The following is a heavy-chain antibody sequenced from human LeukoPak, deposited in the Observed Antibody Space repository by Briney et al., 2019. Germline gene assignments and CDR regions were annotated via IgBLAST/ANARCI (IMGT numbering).Heavy chain of an antibody. CDR1: GDTFTRYY. D-gene: IGHD3-3*01. Sequence: ASVKVSCEASGDTFTRYYIHWMRQAPGQGLEWRGIINPTGDDTRYEQRFQGRVTMTRDTSTSTVYMELSSLRSEDTAIYYCARDTLRITIFGVGGNGFDIWGQGTMATVSS. CDR2: INPTGDDT. V-gene: IGHV1-46*01. CDR3: ARDTLRITIFGVGGNGFDI. J-gene: IGHJ3*02.